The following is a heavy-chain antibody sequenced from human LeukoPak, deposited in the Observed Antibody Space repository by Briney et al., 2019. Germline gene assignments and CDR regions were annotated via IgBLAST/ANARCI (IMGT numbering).Heavy chain of an antibody. CDR1: GYTFTNHY. J-gene: IGHJ4*02. D-gene: IGHD3-3*01. CDR3: ARGGSTVFGVIND. V-gene: IGHV1-2*02. Sequence: ASVKVSCKASGYTFTNHYMHWVRQAPGQGLEWTGWTHPNSDGTNYALKFQGRVTMTRDTSINTAYMELRSLRSDDTAIYYCARGGSTVFGVINDWGQGTLVTVSS. CDR2: THPNSDGT.